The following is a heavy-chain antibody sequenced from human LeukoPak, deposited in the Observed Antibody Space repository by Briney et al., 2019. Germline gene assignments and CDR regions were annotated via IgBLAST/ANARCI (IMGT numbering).Heavy chain of an antibody. CDR3: ARSYAHDY. CDR1: GGSVSSTNYY. D-gene: IGHD2-2*01. CDR2: INHSGST. V-gene: IGHV4-39*07. Sequence: PSETLSLTCTVSGGSVSSTNYYWSWIRQPPGKGLEWIGEINHSGSTNYNPSLKSRVTISVDTSKNQFSLKLSSVTAADTAVYYCARSYAHDYWGQGTLVTVSS. J-gene: IGHJ4*02.